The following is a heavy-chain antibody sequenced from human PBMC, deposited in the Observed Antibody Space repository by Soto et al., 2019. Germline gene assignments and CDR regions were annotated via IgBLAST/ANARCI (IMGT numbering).Heavy chain of an antibody. CDR3: ARGRYGDY. J-gene: IGHJ4*02. Sequence: QVHLVQSGAEVKKPGASVKVSCKASGYTFTSYGITWVRQAPRQGLEWMGWISAHNGNTDYAQKLQGRVIVTRDTSPSTAYMELRSLRSDDTAVYYCARGRYGDYWGQGALVTVSS. D-gene: IGHD1-1*01. V-gene: IGHV1-18*01. CDR2: ISAHNGNT. CDR1: GYTFTSYG.